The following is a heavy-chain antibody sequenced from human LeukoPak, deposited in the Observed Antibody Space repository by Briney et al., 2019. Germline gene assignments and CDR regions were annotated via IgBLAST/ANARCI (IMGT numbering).Heavy chain of an antibody. V-gene: IGHV4-4*07. CDR3: ARRRRYCSGGSCYVHFQH. J-gene: IGHJ1*01. CDR2: IYTSGST. CDR1: GGSISSYY. Sequence: SETLSLTCTVSGGSISSYYWSWIRQPAGKGLEWIGRIYTSGSTNYNPSLKSRVTMSVDTSKNQFSLKLSSVTAADTAVYYCARRRRYCSGGSCYVHFQHWGQGTLVTVSS. D-gene: IGHD2-15*01.